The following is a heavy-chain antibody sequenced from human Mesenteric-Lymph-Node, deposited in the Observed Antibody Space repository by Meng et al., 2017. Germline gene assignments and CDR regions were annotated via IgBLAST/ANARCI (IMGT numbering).Heavy chain of an antibody. V-gene: IGHV4-34*01. D-gene: IGHD4-17*01. CDR3: ARRYGASAYNWFDP. CDR1: GGSFSGYY. J-gene: IGHJ5*02. Sequence: VQLQRWRAGLLKPSEPLSLTCAVYGGSFSGYYWSWIRQPPGKGLEWIGEINHSGSTNYNPSLKSRVTISVDTSKNQFSLKLSSVTAADTAVYYCARRYGASAYNWFDPWGQGTLVTVSS. CDR2: INHSGST.